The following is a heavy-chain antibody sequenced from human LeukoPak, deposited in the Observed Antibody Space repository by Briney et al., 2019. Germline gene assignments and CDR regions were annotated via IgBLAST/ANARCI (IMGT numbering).Heavy chain of an antibody. CDR3: ARGYYYGMDV. CDR2: ISNSGSTI. CDR1: GFTFNTYS. J-gene: IGHJ6*02. Sequence: GGSLRLSCAASGFTFNTYSMNWVRQAPGKGLEWVSYISNSGSTIYYADSVKGRFTISRDNAKNSLSLQMNSLRAEDTAVYYCARGYYYGMDVWGQGTTVTVSS. V-gene: IGHV3-48*04.